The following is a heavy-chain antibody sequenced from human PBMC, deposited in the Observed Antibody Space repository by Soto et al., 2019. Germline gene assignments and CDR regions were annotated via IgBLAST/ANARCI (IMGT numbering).Heavy chain of an antibody. CDR3: AKNYEYCISGDCYSAYYGMDV. D-gene: IGHD2-21*02. CDR2: ISFNGGNK. V-gene: IGHV3-30*18. Sequence: QVQLVESGGGVVQPGTSLRLACATSGFIFSGYGMHWVRQAPGKGLEWVAAISFNGGNKYYVDSVKGRFNISRDSSKNSVYLQMDSLEPEDTAVYYCAKNYEYCISGDCYSAYYGMDVWGQGTTVTVSS. CDR1: GFIFSGYG. J-gene: IGHJ6*02.